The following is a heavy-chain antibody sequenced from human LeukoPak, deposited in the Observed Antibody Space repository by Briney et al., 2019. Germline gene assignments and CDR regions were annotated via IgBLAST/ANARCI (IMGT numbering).Heavy chain of an antibody. J-gene: IGHJ4*02. V-gene: IGHV4-34*01. CDR2: INHSGST. CDR1: GGSFSGYY. Sequence: SETLSLTCAVYGGSFSGYYWSWIRQPPGKGLEWIGEINHSGSTNYNPSLKSRVTISVDTSKNQFSLKLSSVTAADTAVYYCARGPRRFGYWGQGTLVTVSS. CDR3: ARGPRRFGY.